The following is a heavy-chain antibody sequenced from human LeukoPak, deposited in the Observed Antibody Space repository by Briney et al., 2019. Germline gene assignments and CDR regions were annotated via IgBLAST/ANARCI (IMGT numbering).Heavy chain of an antibody. Sequence: KPGGSLRLSCAASGFTFSSYSMNWVRQAPGKGLEWVSSISSGSGYIYYADSVKGRFTISRDNAKNSLYLQMNSLRAEDTAVYYCARGDYYDSSGYYNYWGQGTLVTVSS. CDR2: ISSGSGYI. CDR3: ARGDYYDSSGYYNY. D-gene: IGHD3-22*01. CDR1: GFTFSSYS. V-gene: IGHV3-21*01. J-gene: IGHJ4*02.